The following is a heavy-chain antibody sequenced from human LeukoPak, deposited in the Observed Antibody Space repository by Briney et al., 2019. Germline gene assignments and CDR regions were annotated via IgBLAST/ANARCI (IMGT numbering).Heavy chain of an antibody. J-gene: IGHJ4*02. CDR1: GFTFSSCA. V-gene: IGHV3-23*01. CDR3: AKDPTDFDSSGQTYFDY. Sequence: QSGGSLRLSCAASGFTFSSCAMNWVRQAPGKGLEWVSGISGSGGITHYADSVRGRFTISRDNSKNTLYLQMNSLRVEDTAVYYCAKDPTDFDSSGQTYFDYWGQGTLVTVSS. D-gene: IGHD3-22*01. CDR2: ISGSGGIT.